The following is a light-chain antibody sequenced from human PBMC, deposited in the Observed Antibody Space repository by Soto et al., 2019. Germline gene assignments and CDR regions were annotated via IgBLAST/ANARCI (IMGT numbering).Light chain of an antibody. CDR1: SNDVGTYNY. CDR3: SSYTGTNTFV. Sequence: QSVLTQPASVSGSPGQSISISCTGTSNDVGTYNYVSWYQQHPGRAPKLMIYEVGNRPSGVSNRFSASKSGNTASLTISGLQPEDEADYYCSSYTGTNTFVFGGGTKLTVL. V-gene: IGLV2-14*01. CDR2: EVG. J-gene: IGLJ2*01.